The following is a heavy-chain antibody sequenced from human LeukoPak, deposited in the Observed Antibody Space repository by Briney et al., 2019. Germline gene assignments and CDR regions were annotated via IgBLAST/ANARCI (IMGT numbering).Heavy chain of an antibody. Sequence: PGGSLRLSCTAFSFTINNFWMHWVRQAPGKGLEWVSVMYGGGNTYYADSVKGRFTISRDKSKNTLYLQMNSLRAEDTAVYYCARGIGSTVFFDHWGQGTLVTVSS. CDR1: SFTINNFW. CDR2: MYGGGNT. J-gene: IGHJ4*02. CDR3: ARGIGSTVFFDH. D-gene: IGHD4-11*01. V-gene: IGHV3-53*01.